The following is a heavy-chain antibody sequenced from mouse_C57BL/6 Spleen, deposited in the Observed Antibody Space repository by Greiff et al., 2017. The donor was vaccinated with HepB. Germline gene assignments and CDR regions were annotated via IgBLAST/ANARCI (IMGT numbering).Heavy chain of an antibody. Sequence: VQLKQSGPELVKPGASVKMSCKASGYTFTDYNMHWVKQSHGKSLEWIGYINPNNGGTSYNQKFKGKATLTVNKSSSTAYMELRSLTSEDSAVYYCASDYYGSTGYFDVWGTGTTVTVSS. J-gene: IGHJ1*03. CDR3: ASDYYGSTGYFDV. D-gene: IGHD1-1*01. V-gene: IGHV1-22*01. CDR1: GYTFTDYN. CDR2: INPNNGGT.